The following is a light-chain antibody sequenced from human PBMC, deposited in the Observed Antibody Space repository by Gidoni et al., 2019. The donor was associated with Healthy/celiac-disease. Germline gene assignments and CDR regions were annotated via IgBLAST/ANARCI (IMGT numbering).Light chain of an antibody. Sequence: EIVLTQSPATLSLSPGERATLSCRASQSVSSYLAWYHQKPGQAPRLLIYDASNRATGIPARFSGSVSGTDFTLTISSLEPEDFAVYYCQQRSNWPLYTFGPGTKVDIK. CDR1: QSVSSY. J-gene: IGKJ3*01. V-gene: IGKV3-11*01. CDR2: DAS. CDR3: QQRSNWPLYT.